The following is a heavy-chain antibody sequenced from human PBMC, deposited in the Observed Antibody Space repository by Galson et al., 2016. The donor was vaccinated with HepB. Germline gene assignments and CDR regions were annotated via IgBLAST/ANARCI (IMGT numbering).Heavy chain of an antibody. J-gene: IGHJ4*02. Sequence: SAKVPRKVSGHGHTELAMHRGRQAPGKGPDCMGHLGPHNGERFSAQKFQGRVTMTADTSADTAYMELSSMRSEDTAIYYCATEDFDYWGQGTLVSVSS. D-gene: IGHD3-3*01. CDR1: GHGHTELA. CDR2: LGPHNGER. CDR3: ATEDFDY. V-gene: IGHV1-24*01.